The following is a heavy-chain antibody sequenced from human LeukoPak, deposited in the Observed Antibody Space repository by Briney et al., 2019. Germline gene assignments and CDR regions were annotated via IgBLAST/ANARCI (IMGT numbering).Heavy chain of an antibody. V-gene: IGHV3-30*02. CDR2: IRYDGSNK. D-gene: IGHD3-10*02. CDR3: AKGRQYVFSFDY. Sequence: GSLRLSCAASGFTFSSYGMHWVRQAPGKGLEWVAFIRYDGSNKYYADSVKGRFTISRDNSKNTLYLQMNSLRAEDTAVYYCAKGRQYVFSFDYWGQGTLVTVSS. J-gene: IGHJ4*02. CDR1: GFTFSSYG.